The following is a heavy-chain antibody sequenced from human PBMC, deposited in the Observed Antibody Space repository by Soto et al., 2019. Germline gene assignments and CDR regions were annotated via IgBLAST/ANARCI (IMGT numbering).Heavy chain of an antibody. J-gene: IGHJ6*02. CDR2: INDIGGA. V-gene: IGHV4-34*01. CDR3: ARGKPGNYGRSLSAAYIMDV. D-gene: IGHD4-17*01. CDR1: GDCFNAYF. Sequence: PSYTLSLTCAVDGDCFNAYFWSWIRQPPGKGLEWIGDINDIGGANYNPSLKSRVTISVDTSKNQFYLKLRSVTAADTAVYYCARGKPGNYGRSLSAAYIMDVWGQGTTVTVS.